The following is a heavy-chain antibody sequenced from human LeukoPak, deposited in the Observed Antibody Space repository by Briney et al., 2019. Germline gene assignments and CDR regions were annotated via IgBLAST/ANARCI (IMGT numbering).Heavy chain of an antibody. CDR2: ISSSGSTI. CDR3: AREGGEWELLRTFDY. J-gene: IGHJ4*02. D-gene: IGHD1-26*01. Sequence: GGSLRLSCAASGFTFSSYEMNWVRQAPGKGLEWVSYISSSGSTIYYADSVKGRFTISRDNAKNSPYLQMNSLRAEDTAVYYCAREGGEWELLRTFDYWGQGTLVTVSS. V-gene: IGHV3-48*03. CDR1: GFTFSSYE.